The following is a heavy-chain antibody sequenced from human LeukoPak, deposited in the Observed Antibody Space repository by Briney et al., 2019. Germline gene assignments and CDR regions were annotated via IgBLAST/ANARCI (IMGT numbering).Heavy chain of an antibody. CDR2: IYYSGST. V-gene: IGHV4-59*08. Sequence: SETLSLTCTVSGGSISSYYWSWIRQPPGKGLEWIGYIYYSGSTNYNPSLKSRVTISVDTSKNQFSLKLSSVTAADTAVYYCAREYYYDSSGYYLGAFDIWGQGTMVTVSS. D-gene: IGHD3-22*01. J-gene: IGHJ3*02. CDR1: GGSISSYY. CDR3: AREYYYDSSGYYLGAFDI.